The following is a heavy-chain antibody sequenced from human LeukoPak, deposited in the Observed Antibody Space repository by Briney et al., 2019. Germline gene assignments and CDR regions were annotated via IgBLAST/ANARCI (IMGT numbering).Heavy chain of an antibody. Sequence: PSETLSLTCTVSGGSISSSSYYWGWIRQPPGKGLEWIGSIYYSGSTYYNPSLKSRVTISVDTSKNQFSLRLSSVTAADTAVYYCARQLDVGYWYFDLWGRGTLVTVSS. D-gene: IGHD3/OR15-3a*01. CDR3: ARQLDVGYWYFDL. V-gene: IGHV4-39*01. CDR1: GGSISSSSYY. CDR2: IYYSGST. J-gene: IGHJ2*01.